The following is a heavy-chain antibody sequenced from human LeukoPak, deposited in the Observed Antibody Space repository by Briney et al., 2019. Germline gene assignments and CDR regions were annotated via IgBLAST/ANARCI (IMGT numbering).Heavy chain of an antibody. CDR2: TYYRSKWYN. V-gene: IGHV6-1*01. D-gene: IGHD1-26*01. Sequence: SETLSLTCTVSGGSISNYYWNWIRQSPSRGLEWLGRTYYRSKWYNDYAVSVKSRITINPDTSKNQFSLQLNSVTPEDTAVYYCARDQGGSSRSNWFDPWGQGTLVTVSS. J-gene: IGHJ5*02. CDR1: GGSISNYY. CDR3: ARDQGGSSRSNWFDP.